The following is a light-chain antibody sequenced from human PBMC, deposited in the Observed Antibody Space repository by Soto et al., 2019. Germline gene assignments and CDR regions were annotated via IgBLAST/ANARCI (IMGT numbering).Light chain of an antibody. CDR2: SAS. V-gene: IGKV3-20*01. CDR1: QSVSGSY. CDR3: QQYGSS. Sequence: EVVLTQSPGTLSLSPGGRVTLSCRASQSVSGSYLAWYQHKPGQAPRLLIYSASIRATGVPDRFSGSGSGTDFTLTITRLEPEDFAVYYCQQYGSSFGQGTRLEIK. J-gene: IGKJ5*01.